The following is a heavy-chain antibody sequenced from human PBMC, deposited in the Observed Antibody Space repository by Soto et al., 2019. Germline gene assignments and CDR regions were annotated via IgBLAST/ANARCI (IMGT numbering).Heavy chain of an antibody. CDR2: IRTTTSVI. V-gene: IGHV3-48*02. J-gene: IGHJ4*02. Sequence: GGSLRLSCAGSGFTFSDYSMNWVRQAPGKGLEWISYIRTTTSVIVYADSVKGRFTISRDNAKNSMYLQMNSLTDEDTAVYYCARAHIEAFDNWGQGTPVTVSS. CDR1: GFTFSDYS. CDR3: ARAHIEAFDN.